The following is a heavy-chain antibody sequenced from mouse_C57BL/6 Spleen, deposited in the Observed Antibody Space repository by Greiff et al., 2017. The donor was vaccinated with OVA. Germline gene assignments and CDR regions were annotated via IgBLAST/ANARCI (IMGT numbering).Heavy chain of an antibody. CDR3: ARSPTPYYYGSSDYAMDY. V-gene: IGHV1-72*01. CDR1: GYTFTSYW. CDR2: IDPNSGGT. J-gene: IGHJ4*01. D-gene: IGHD1-1*01. Sequence: QVQLQQPGAELVKPGASVKLSCKASGYTFTSYWMHWVKQRPGRGLEWIGRIDPNSGGTKYNEKFKSKATLTVDKPSSTAYMQLSSLTSEDSAVYYCARSPTPYYYGSSDYAMDYWGQGTSVTVSS.